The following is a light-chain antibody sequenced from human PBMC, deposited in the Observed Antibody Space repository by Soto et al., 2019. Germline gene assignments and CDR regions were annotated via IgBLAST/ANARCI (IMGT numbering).Light chain of an antibody. J-gene: IGKJ4*01. CDR2: DAS. V-gene: IGKV3-11*01. CDR1: QSVGSY. Sequence: EIVLTQSPATLSLSPGERATLSCRASQSVGSYFAWYQQKPGQAPRLLIYDASSRATGIPARFSGSGSGTDFTLTISSLEPEDFAVYFCQQRSSWPLTFGGGTMVEIK. CDR3: QQRSSWPLT.